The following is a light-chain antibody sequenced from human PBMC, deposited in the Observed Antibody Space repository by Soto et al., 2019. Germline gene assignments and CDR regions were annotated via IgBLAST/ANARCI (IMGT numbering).Light chain of an antibody. Sequence: EIVLTQSPGTLSLSPGERATFSCRASQSVSSSYLAWYQQKPGQAPRLLIYDASNRATGIPARFSGSGSGTDFTLTISSLEPEDFAVYYCQQRSNWPITFGQGTRLEIK. J-gene: IGKJ5*01. CDR2: DAS. V-gene: IGKV3D-20*02. CDR1: QSVSSSY. CDR3: QQRSNWPIT.